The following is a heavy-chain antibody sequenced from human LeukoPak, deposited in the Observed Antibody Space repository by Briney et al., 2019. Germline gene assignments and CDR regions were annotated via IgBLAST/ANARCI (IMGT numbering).Heavy chain of an antibody. CDR1: GFTFSSYG. Sequence: GGSLRLSCAASGFTFSSYGMHWVRQAPGKGLEWVAVISYDGSNKYYADSVKGRFTISRDNSKNMLYLQMNSLRAEDTAVYYCAKDLGRWLQFGLNYAFDIWGQGTMVTVSS. D-gene: IGHD5-24*01. CDR3: AKDLGRWLQFGLNYAFDI. V-gene: IGHV3-30*18. CDR2: ISYDGSNK. J-gene: IGHJ3*02.